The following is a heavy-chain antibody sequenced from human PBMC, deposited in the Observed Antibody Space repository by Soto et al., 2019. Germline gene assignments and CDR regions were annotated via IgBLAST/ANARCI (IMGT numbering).Heavy chain of an antibody. CDR1: GGSISSGDYY. CDR2: IYYSGST. CDR3: ARVGGFGATTIDY. Sequence: QVQLQESGPGLVKPSQTLSLTCTVSGGSISSGDYYWSWIRQPPGKGREWIGYIYYSGSTYYNPSLKSRVTIPVDTSKTQFSLKLSAVTAADTAVYYCARVGGFGATTIDYWGQGTLVTVSS. D-gene: IGHD3-10*01. J-gene: IGHJ4*02. V-gene: IGHV4-30-4*01.